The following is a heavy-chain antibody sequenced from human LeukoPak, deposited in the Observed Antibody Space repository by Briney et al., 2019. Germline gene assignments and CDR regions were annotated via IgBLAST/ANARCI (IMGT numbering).Heavy chain of an antibody. J-gene: IGHJ4*02. D-gene: IGHD6-6*01. Sequence: GGSLRLSCAASGFTFSSYSMNWVRQAPGKGLEWVSSISSSSSYIYYADSVKGRFTIYRDNAKNSLYLQMNSLRAEDTAVYYCARDLASSSSGGFDYWGQGTLVTVSS. CDR3: ARDLASSSSGGFDY. CDR1: GFTFSSYS. CDR2: ISSSSSYI. V-gene: IGHV3-21*01.